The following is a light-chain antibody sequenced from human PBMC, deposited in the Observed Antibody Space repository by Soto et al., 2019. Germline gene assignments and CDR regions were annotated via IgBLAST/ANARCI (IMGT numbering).Light chain of an antibody. CDR2: AAS. CDR1: QAISTW. V-gene: IGKV1D-12*01. CDR3: QQANSFPRT. J-gene: IGKJ1*01. Sequence: DIQMTQSPSSVSASVGDRVTITCRASQAISTWLAWYQQKPGKAPKLLIYAASNLQTGVPSRFSGSGSGTDFTFTISSLQPEDFATYYCQQANSFPRTFGQGTKVEIK.